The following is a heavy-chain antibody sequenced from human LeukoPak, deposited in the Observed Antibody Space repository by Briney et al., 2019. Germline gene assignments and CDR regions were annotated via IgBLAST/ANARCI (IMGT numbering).Heavy chain of an antibody. CDR2: INPHRGVT. V-gene: IGHV1-2*02. Sequence: ASVKVSCKASGYTFTDYYLHWVRQAPGQGLEWMAWINPHRGVTNYAQKFQGRVTVTRDTSISTAYMDLSRLRSDDTAVYFCARDLYYGSGTTHGDACDIWGQGTMVTVSS. CDR3: ARDLYYGSGTTHGDACDI. J-gene: IGHJ3*02. CDR1: GYTFTDYY. D-gene: IGHD3-10*01.